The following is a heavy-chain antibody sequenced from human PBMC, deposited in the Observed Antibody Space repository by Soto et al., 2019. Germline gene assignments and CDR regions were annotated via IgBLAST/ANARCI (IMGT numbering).Heavy chain of an antibody. D-gene: IGHD3-22*01. CDR1: GFTFDDYS. CDR3: AKEGAFNYYAHLDY. V-gene: IGHV3-43*01. CDR2: ISWDGRST. J-gene: IGHJ4*02. Sequence: VQLVQSGGVVVQRGGSLRLSCATSGFTFDDYSMHWVRQVPGKCLEWVSLISWDGRSTFYADSVKGRCTISRDNSKNSLYLQMNSLTTEDNAFYYYAKEGAFNYYAHLDYWGQGALATV.